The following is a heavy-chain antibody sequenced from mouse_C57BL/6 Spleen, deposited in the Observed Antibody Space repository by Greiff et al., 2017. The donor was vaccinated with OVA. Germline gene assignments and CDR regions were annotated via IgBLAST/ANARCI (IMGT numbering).Heavy chain of an antibody. CDR3: ARTYGSSYEAMDY. V-gene: IGHV14-2*01. J-gene: IGHJ4*01. Sequence: VQLKESGAELVKPGASVKLSCTASGFNIKDYYMHWVKQRTEQGLEWIGRIDPEDGETKYAPKFQGKATITADTSSNTAYLQLSSLTSEDTAVYYCARTYGSSYEAMDYWGQGTSVTVSS. CDR1: GFNIKDYY. D-gene: IGHD1-1*01. CDR2: IDPEDGET.